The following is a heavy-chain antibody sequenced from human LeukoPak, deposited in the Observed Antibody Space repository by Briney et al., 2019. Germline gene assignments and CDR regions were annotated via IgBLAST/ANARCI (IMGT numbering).Heavy chain of an antibody. CDR3: AKALYSGSYYADYFDY. D-gene: IGHD1-26*01. CDR1: GFTFSSYS. CDR2: ISSTSSYI. V-gene: IGHV3-21*04. Sequence: PGGSLRLSCAASGFTFSSYSMNWVRQAPGKGLEWVSTISSTSSYIYYADSVKGRFTISRDNAKNSLSLQMNSLRAEDTAVYYCAKALYSGSYYADYFDYWGQGTLVTVSS. J-gene: IGHJ4*02.